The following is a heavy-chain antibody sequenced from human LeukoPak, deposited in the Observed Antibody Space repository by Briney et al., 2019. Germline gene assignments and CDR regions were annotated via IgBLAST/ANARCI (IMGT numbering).Heavy chain of an antibody. J-gene: IGHJ4*02. V-gene: IGHV4-30-4*08. Sequence: PSETLSLTCTVSGGSISSGDYYWSWIRQPPGKGLEWIGYIYHSGSTYYNPSLKSRVTISVDRSKNQFSLKLSSVTAADTAVYYCARLLLDTAMVFDYWGQGTLVTVSS. D-gene: IGHD5-18*01. CDR1: GGSISSGDYY. CDR3: ARLLLDTAMVFDY. CDR2: IYHSGST.